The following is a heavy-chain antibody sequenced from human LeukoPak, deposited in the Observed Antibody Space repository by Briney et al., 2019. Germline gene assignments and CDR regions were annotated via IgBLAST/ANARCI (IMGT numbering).Heavy chain of an antibody. D-gene: IGHD3-22*01. V-gene: IGHV4-4*07. CDR1: GGSLSSYY. CDR3: ARVGGGYPSYYFDY. Sequence: SETLSLTCTVSGGSLSSYYWSWIRQPAGKGLEWIGRIYTSGSTNYNPSLKSRVTMSVDTSKNQFSLKLSSVTAADTAVYYCARVGGGYPSYYFDYWGQGTLVTVSS. CDR2: IYTSGST. J-gene: IGHJ4*02.